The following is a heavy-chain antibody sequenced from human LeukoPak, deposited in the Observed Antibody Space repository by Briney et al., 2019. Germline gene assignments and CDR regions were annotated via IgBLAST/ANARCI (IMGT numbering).Heavy chain of an antibody. Sequence: PSQTLSLTCTVSGGSMSSYYWSWIRQPPGKGLEWIGYIYYSGSTNYNPSLKSRVTISVDTSKNQFTLKLSSVTAADTAVYYCARGRYGWLPFDYWGQGTLVTVSS. CDR3: ARGRYGWLPFDY. CDR2: IYYSGST. D-gene: IGHD3-16*01. J-gene: IGHJ4*02. CDR1: GGSMSSYY. V-gene: IGHV4-59*01.